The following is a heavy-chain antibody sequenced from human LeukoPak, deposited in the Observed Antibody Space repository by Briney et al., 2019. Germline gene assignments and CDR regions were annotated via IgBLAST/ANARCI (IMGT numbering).Heavy chain of an antibody. J-gene: IGHJ4*02. CDR2: ITRSGAAK. D-gene: IGHD2-21*01. CDR1: GFTFSTFA. CDR3: AKDHPSCGGRDCLLFDN. Sequence: GRSLRLSCAASGFTFSTFAMSWGRQAPGKGLEWVSTITRSGAAKYYADSVKGRFTISRDNSKNTLYLQMDSLSAEDTALYYCAKDHPSCGGRDCLLFDNWGQGTLVTVSS. V-gene: IGHV3-23*01.